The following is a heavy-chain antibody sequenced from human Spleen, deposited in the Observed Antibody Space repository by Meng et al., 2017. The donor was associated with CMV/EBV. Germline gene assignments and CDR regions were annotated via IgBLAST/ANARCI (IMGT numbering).Heavy chain of an antibody. J-gene: IGHJ4*02. CDR3: TRVHTYGYQIFDY. CDR2: IRSKAYGRTT. CDR1: GFTFGDYV. Sequence: GESLKISCTASGFTFGDYVMSWVRQAPGKGLEWVGFIRSKAYGRTTEHAASVKGRFTISRDDSKTIAYLQMSSLKTDETAIYYCTRVHTYGYQIFDYWGQGALVTVSS. V-gene: IGHV3-49*04. D-gene: IGHD5-18*01.